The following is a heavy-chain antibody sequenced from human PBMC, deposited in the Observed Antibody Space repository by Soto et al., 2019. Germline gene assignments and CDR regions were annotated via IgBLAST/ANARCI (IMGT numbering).Heavy chain of an antibody. CDR3: ARGEIMITFGGVTTANYYFDY. Sequence: QVQLQQWGAGLLKPSETLSLTCAVYGGSFSGYYWSWIRQPPGKGLEWIGEINHSGSTNYNPSLKSRVTISVDTSKNQFSLKLSSVTAADTAVYYCARGEIMITFGGVTTANYYFDYWGQGTLVTVSS. V-gene: IGHV4-34*01. D-gene: IGHD3-16*01. CDR1: GGSFSGYY. CDR2: INHSGST. J-gene: IGHJ4*02.